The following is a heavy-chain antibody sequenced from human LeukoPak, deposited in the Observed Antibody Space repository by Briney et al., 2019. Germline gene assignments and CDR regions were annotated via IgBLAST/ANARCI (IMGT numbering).Heavy chain of an antibody. V-gene: IGHV3-7*01. CDR1: GFTFSSYW. Sequence: GGSLRLSCAASGFTFSSYWMSWVRQAPGKGLEWASNIKQDGSEKYYVDSVKGRFTISRDNAKNSLYLQMNSLRAEDTAVYYCARDPHCSSTSCYAGVDYWGQGTLVTVSS. CDR2: IKQDGSEK. J-gene: IGHJ4*02. D-gene: IGHD2-2*01. CDR3: ARDPHCSSTSCYAGVDY.